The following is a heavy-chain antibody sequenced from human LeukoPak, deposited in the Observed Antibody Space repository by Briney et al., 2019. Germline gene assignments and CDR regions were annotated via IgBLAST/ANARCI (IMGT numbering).Heavy chain of an antibody. CDR1: GGTFSSYA. Sequence: SVKVSCKASGGTFSSYAISWVRQAPGRGLEWMGGIIPIFGTANYARKFQGRVTITADESTSTAYMELSSLRSEDTAVYYCARREYSSSSNTHYWYFDLWGRGTLVTVSS. D-gene: IGHD6-6*01. CDR2: IIPIFGTA. CDR3: ARREYSSSSNTHYWYFDL. V-gene: IGHV1-69*01. J-gene: IGHJ2*01.